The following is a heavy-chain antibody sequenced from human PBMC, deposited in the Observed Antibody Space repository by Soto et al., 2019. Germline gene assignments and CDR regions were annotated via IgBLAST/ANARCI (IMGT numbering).Heavy chain of an antibody. J-gene: IGHJ4*02. CDR3: ARGRGAAADYFDF. CDR1: GFTFMDYY. Sequence: QVQLVESGGGLVKPGGSLRLSCAVSGFTFMDYYMTWIRQAPGKGLEWVSYISSSTSHTNYPDSVKGRFTISRDNAKNSLFLQMNSLRAEDTAVYYCARGRGAAADYFDFWGQGTLVTVSS. D-gene: IGHD6-13*01. CDR2: ISSSTSHT. V-gene: IGHV3-11*05.